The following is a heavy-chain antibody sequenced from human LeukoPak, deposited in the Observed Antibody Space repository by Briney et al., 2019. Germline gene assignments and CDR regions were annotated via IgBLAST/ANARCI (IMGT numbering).Heavy chain of an antibody. CDR3: AKDRPNYHESNGHYYRRNGDY. CDR2: ISSSGDIT. Sequence: PGGSLRLSCAASGFTFSSTWMHWVRQAPGKGLEWVSAISSSGDITFYADSVKGRFTISRDNSRYTLYLQMNSLRAEDAAMYYCAKDRPNYHESNGHYYRRNGDYWGQGTLVTVLS. CDR1: GFTFSSTW. V-gene: IGHV3-23*01. J-gene: IGHJ4*02. D-gene: IGHD3-22*01.